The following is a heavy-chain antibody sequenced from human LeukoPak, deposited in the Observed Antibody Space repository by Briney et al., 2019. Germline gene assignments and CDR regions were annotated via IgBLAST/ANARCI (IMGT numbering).Heavy chain of an antibody. CDR2: IRAGGDVT. CDR3: ANWGGTQTIGDIWYGPLDY. CDR1: RFTFSNYI. J-gene: IGHJ4*02. D-gene: IGHD3-16*01. Sequence: QAGGSLRLSCVASRFTFSNYIMTWVRQGPGKGLEWVASIRAGGDVTFYADSVKGRFRPSRDNSRNTVYLEMNSLRVDDTGVYFCANWGGTQTIGDIWYGPLDYWGQGTQVTVSS. V-gene: IGHV3-23*01.